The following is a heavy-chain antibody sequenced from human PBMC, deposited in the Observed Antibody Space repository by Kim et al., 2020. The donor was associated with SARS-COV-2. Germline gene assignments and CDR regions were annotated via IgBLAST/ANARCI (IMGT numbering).Heavy chain of an antibody. CDR2: IRRNSDSV. V-gene: IGHV3-9*01. Sequence: GGSLRLSCAASGFNFGDYAMHWVRQAPGKGLEWVSGIRRNSDSVDYADSAKGRFTISRENGKNSLYLQMDSLRAEDTALYYCVKDNFVGPAAEGLYYMDGWGKGTTVTVSS. CDR1: GFNFGDYA. D-gene: IGHD6-25*01. J-gene: IGHJ6*03. CDR3: VKDNFVGPAAEGLYYMDG.